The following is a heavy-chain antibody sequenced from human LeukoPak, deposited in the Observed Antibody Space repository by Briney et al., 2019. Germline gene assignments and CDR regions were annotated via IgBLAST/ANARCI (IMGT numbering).Heavy chain of an antibody. Sequence: ASVRVSCKASGYTFTGYYMHWVRQAPGQGLQWVGWINPNSGGTNYAQKFQGRVTMTRNTSISTAYMELSSLRSEDTAVYYCARGQQYYYGSGSYGGVDYWGQGTLVTVSS. CDR1: GYTFTGYY. CDR2: INPNSGGT. J-gene: IGHJ4*02. D-gene: IGHD3-10*01. CDR3: ARGQQYYYGSGSYGGVDY. V-gene: IGHV1-2*02.